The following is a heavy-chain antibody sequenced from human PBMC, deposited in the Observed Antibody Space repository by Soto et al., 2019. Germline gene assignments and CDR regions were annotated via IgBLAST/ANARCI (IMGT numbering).Heavy chain of an antibody. CDR2: ISGSGGST. CDR1: GFTFSSYA. J-gene: IGHJ3*02. CDR3: AKRVDFWSGYFPVDI. D-gene: IGHD3-3*01. Sequence: GGSLRLSCAASGFTFSSYAMSWVRQAPGKGLEWVSAISGSGGSTYYADSVKGRFTISRDNSKNTLYLQMNSLRAEDTAVYYFAKRVDFWSGYFPVDIWGQGTMVTVSS. V-gene: IGHV3-23*01.